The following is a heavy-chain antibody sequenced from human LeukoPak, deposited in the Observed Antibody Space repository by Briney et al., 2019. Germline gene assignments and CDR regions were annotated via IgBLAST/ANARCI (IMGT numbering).Heavy chain of an antibody. CDR2: IASKTYGGTA. D-gene: IGHD1-26*01. Sequence: GGSLRLSCTASGFTFSDYAMTWVRQAPGKGLEWVGFIASKTYGGTAEYAASVKGRFTISRDDSESIAYLQMNSLRAEDTAMYYCARDQKHVGATGNKALDYWGQGTLVTVSS. CDR3: ARDQKHVGATGNKALDY. CDR1: GFTFSDYA. J-gene: IGHJ4*02. V-gene: IGHV3-49*04.